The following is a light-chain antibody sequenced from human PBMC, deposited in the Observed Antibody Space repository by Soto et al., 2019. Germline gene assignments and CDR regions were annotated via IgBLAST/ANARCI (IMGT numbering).Light chain of an antibody. CDR2: DVT. CDR1: SSDIGAYDY. J-gene: IGLJ1*01. V-gene: IGLV2-14*01. CDR3: SSYISSSTPYV. Sequence: QSALTQPASVSGAPGQSITISCTGSSSDIGAYDYVSWYQQRPVKAPKLMIFDVTNRPSGVSDRFSGSKSGNTASLTISGLQTEDEADYYCSSYISSSTPYVFGTGTKLTVL.